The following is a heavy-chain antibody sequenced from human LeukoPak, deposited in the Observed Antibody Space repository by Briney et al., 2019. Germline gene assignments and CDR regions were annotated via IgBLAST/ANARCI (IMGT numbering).Heavy chain of an antibody. D-gene: IGHD6-13*01. V-gene: IGHV1-2*02. Sequence: GASVKVSCKASGYTFTGYYMHWVRQAPGQGLEWMGWINPNSGGTNYAQKLQGRVTMTRDTSISTAYMELSRLRSDDTAVYYCARELTGIVAAGLFDYWGQGTLVTVSS. CDR2: INPNSGGT. CDR3: ARELTGIVAAGLFDY. J-gene: IGHJ4*02. CDR1: GYTFTGYY.